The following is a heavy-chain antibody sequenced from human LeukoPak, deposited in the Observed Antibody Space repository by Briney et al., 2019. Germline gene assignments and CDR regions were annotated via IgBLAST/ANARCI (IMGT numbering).Heavy chain of an antibody. V-gene: IGHV4-59*01. J-gene: IGHJ4*02. D-gene: IGHD5-18*01. CDR1: GGSISSYY. CDR3: ANLPYSYGQFDY. CDR2: IYYSGST. Sequence: TSETLSLTCTVSGGSISSYYWSWIRQPPGKGLEWIGYIYYSGSTNYNPSLKSRVTISVDTSKNQFSLKPSSVTAADTAVYYCANLPYSYGQFDYWGQGTLVTVSS.